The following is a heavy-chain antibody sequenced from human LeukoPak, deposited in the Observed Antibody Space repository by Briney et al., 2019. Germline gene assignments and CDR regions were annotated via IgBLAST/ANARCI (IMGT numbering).Heavy chain of an antibody. D-gene: IGHD1-26*01. J-gene: IGHJ3*02. V-gene: IGHV4-34*01. CDR3: ARVGAGYDAFDI. CDR2: INHSGST. CDR1: GGSFSGYY. Sequence: SETLSLTCTVYGGSFSGYYWSWIRQPPGKGLEWIGEINHSGSTNYNPSLKSRVTISVDTSKNQFSLKLSPVTAADTAVYYCARVGAGYDAFDIWGQGTMVTVSS.